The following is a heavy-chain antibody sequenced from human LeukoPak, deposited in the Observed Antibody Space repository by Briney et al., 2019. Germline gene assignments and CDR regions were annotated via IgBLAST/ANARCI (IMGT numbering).Heavy chain of an antibody. D-gene: IGHD3-16*01. CDR3: ARGEAAYRPGIMITFGGVIVH. J-gene: IGHJ5*02. V-gene: IGHV7-4-1*02. Sequence: ASVKVSCKASGYTFTSYAMNWVRQAPGQGLEWMGWINTNTGNPTYAQGFTGRFVFSLDTSVSTAYLQISSLKAEDTAVYYCARGEAAYRPGIMITFGGVIVHWGQGTLVTVSS. CDR2: INTNTGNP. CDR1: GYTFTSYA.